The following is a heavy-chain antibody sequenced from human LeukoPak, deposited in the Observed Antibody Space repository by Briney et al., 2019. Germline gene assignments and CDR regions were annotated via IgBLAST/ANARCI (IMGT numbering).Heavy chain of an antibody. Sequence: ASVKVSCKVSGYTLTELSMHWVRQAPRKGLEWMGGFDPEDGETIYAQKFQGRVTMTEDTSTDTAYMELSSLRSEDTAVYYCATVADILTGYPYFDYWGQGTLVTVSS. CDR2: FDPEDGET. V-gene: IGHV1-24*01. CDR3: ATVADILTGYPYFDY. J-gene: IGHJ4*02. CDR1: GYTLTELS. D-gene: IGHD3-9*01.